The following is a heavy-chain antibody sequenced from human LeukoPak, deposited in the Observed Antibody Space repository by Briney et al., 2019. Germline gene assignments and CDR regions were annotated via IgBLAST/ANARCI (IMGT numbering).Heavy chain of an antibody. CDR1: GFTLSSYE. V-gene: IGHV3-48*03. CDR3: ASHSGYYGMDV. Sequence: GGSLRLSCAASGFTLSSYEMNWVRQAPGKGLEWVSYIYSSGNNIYYADSVKGRFTISRDNAKNSLYLQMNSLRAEDTAVYYCASHSGYYGMDVWGQGTTVTVSS. J-gene: IGHJ6*02. CDR2: IYSSGNNI.